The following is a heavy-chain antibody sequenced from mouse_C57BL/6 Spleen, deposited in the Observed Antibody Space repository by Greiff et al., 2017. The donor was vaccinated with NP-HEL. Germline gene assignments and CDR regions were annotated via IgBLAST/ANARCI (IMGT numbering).Heavy chain of an antibody. CDR2: IHPNSGST. CDR3: ARRYSNAWLAY. CDR1: GYTFTSYW. V-gene: IGHV1-64*01. D-gene: IGHD2-5*01. J-gene: IGHJ3*01. Sequence: VQLQQSGAELVKPGASVKLSCKASGYTFTSYWMHWVKQRPGQGLEWIGMIHPNSGSTNYNEKFKSKATLTVDKSSSTAYMQLSSLTSEDSAVYYWARRYSNAWLAYWGQGTLVTVSA.